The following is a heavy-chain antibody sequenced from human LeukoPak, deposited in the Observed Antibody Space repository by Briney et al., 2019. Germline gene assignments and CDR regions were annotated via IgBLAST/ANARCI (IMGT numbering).Heavy chain of an antibody. J-gene: IGHJ6*02. V-gene: IGHV4-34*01. D-gene: IGHD6-6*01. Sequence: SETLSLTCAVYGGSFSGYYWSWIRQPPGKGLEWIGEINHSGSTNYNPSLKSRVTISVDTSKNQFSLELSSVTAADTAVYYCARGTQRAARDGRYYYYGMDVWGQGTTVTVSS. CDR1: GGSFSGYY. CDR2: INHSGST. CDR3: ARGTQRAARDGRYYYYGMDV.